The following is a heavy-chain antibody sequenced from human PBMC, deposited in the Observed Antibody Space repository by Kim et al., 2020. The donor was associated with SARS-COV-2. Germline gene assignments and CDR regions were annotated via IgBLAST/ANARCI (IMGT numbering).Heavy chain of an antibody. Sequence: ASVKVSCKASGYTFTSYYMHWVRQAPGQGLEWMGIINPSGGSTSYAQKFQGRVTMTRDTSTSTVYMELSSLRSEDTAVYYCARDLTTVTHAAYYYGMDVWGQGNTVSVSS. CDR3: ARDLTTVTHAAYYYGMDV. V-gene: IGHV1-46*01. CDR2: INPSGGST. D-gene: IGHD4-17*01. J-gene: IGHJ6*02. CDR1: GYTFTSYY.